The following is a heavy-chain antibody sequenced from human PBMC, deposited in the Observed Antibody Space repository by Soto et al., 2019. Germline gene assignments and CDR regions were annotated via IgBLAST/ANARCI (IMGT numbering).Heavy chain of an antibody. D-gene: IGHD3-10*01. CDR3: ARQFATSEASDYGMDV. CDR1: GGSISSSSFY. Sequence: QLQLQASGPGLVRPSETLSLTCSVSGGSISSSSFYWGWIRQPPGKAPEWIGSVFYTGKTYHNPALKSRVTIFVDTSENQFTLSLSSVTAADTAMYYCARQFATSEASDYGMDVWGHGTTVTVSS. V-gene: IGHV4-39*01. CDR2: VFYTGKT. J-gene: IGHJ6*02.